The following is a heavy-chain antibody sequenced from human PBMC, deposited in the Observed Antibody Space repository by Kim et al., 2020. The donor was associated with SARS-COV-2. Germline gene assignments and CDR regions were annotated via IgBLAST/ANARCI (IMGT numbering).Heavy chain of an antibody. V-gene: IGHV1-46*01. Sequence: GGSTSSAQKFQGRVSMTRDTSTSTVYMELSSLRSEDTAVYYCARHGGMDVWGQGTTVTVSS. CDR2: GGST. J-gene: IGHJ6*02. CDR3: ARHGGMDV.